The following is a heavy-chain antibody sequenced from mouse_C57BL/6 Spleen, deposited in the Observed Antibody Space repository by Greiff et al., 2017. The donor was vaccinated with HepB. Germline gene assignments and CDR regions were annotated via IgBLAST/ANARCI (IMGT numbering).Heavy chain of an antibody. J-gene: IGHJ4*01. Sequence: VQLQQSGPELVKPGDSVKISCKASGYSFTGYFMNWVMQSHGKSLEWIGRINPYNGDTFYNQKFKGKATLTVDKSSSTAHMELRSLTSEDSAVYYCARDGSSYDYYAMDYWGQGTSVTVSS. CDR1: GYSFTGYF. CDR3: ARDGSSYDYYAMDY. D-gene: IGHD1-1*01. CDR2: INPYNGDT. V-gene: IGHV1-20*01.